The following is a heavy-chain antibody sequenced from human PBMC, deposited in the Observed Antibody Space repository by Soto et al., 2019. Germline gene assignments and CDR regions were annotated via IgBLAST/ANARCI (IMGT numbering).Heavy chain of an antibody. J-gene: IGHJ4*02. Sequence: QITLKESGPPLVKPTQTLTLTCTFSGFSLSTTGAGVGWIRQPPGKALEWLALIYWDDDKRYSPSLKTRLTITKDTSKSQVVLTMTNMDPVDTATDYCARSFYDSSGYFLHFDYWGQGTLVTVSS. CDR2: IYWDDDK. D-gene: IGHD3-22*01. V-gene: IGHV2-5*02. CDR1: GFSLSTTGAG. CDR3: ARSFYDSSGYFLHFDY.